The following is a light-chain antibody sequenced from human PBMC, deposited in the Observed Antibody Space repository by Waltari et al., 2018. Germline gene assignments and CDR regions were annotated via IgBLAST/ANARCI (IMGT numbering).Light chain of an antibody. CDR3: QQRSNWLT. Sequence: EIVLTQSPATLSLSPGERAILSCRASQSVSSYLAWYQQKPGQAPRLLIYDASNRATGIPARFRGSGSGTDFTLTISSLEPEDFAVYYCQQRSNWLTFGGGTKVEIK. CDR1: QSVSSY. J-gene: IGKJ4*01. V-gene: IGKV3-11*01. CDR2: DAS.